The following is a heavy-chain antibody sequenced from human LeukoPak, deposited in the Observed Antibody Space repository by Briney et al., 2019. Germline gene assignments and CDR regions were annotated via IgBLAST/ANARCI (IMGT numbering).Heavy chain of an antibody. D-gene: IGHD3-22*01. Sequence: ASVKVSCKASGYTFTSYGISWVRQPPGQVLEWTGWISAYNGNTNYAQNLQGRVTMTTDTSTSTAYMELRSLRSDDTVVYYCARDPSYDSSGYPNWFDPWGQGTLVTVSS. CDR3: ARDPSYDSSGYPNWFDP. V-gene: IGHV1-18*01. CDR2: ISAYNGNT. CDR1: GYTFTSYG. J-gene: IGHJ5*02.